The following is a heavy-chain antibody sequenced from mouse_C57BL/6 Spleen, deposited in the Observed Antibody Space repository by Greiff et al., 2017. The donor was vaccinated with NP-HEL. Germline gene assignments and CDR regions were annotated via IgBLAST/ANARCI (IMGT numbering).Heavy chain of an antibody. D-gene: IGHD2-3*01. CDR3: AIYAPGGVAY. J-gene: IGHJ3*01. CDR1: GFTFSSYA. Sequence: EVKLVESGEGLVKPGGSLKLSCAASGFTFSSYAMSWVRQTPEKRLEWVAYISSGGDYTYYADTVKGRFTISRDNARSTLYLQMSSLKSEDTAMYYCAIYAPGGVAYWGQRTLVTVSA. V-gene: IGHV5S21*01. CDR2: ISSGGDYT.